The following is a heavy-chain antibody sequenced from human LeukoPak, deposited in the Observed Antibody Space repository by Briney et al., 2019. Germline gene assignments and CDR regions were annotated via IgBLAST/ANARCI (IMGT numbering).Heavy chain of an antibody. V-gene: IGHV3-74*01. CDR1: GFPFSSYW. J-gene: IGHJ4*02. CDR3: ARSQFDY. CDR2: ISGDGSTT. Sequence: GSLRLSCGTSGFPFSSYWMLWVRQAPGKGLEWVSRISGDGSTTTYAASVKGRFTISRDNTENILYLEMNNLGVEDTAIYYCARSQFDYWGQGILVTVSS.